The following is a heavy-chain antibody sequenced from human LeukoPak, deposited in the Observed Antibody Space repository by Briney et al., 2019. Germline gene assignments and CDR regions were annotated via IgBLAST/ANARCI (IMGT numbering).Heavy chain of an antibody. D-gene: IGHD3-10*01. J-gene: IGHJ4*02. Sequence: GGSLRLSCAASGFTFDDYAMHWVRQAPGKGLEWVSGISWNSGSIGYADSVKGRFTISRDNAKNSLYLQMNSLRAEDTALYYCAEGVGSGSYCEVDYWGQGTLVTVSS. CDR3: AEGVGSGSYCEVDY. V-gene: IGHV3-9*01. CDR1: GFTFDDYA. CDR2: ISWNSGSI.